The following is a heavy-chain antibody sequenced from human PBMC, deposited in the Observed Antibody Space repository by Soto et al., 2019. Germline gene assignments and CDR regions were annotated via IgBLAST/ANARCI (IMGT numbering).Heavy chain of an antibody. CDR1: GYSFTSYW. D-gene: IGHD1-26*01. CDR3: ARLISGSYGDAFDI. J-gene: IGHJ3*02. Sequence: PGASLKISCKGSGYSFTSYWIGWVRQMPGKGLEWMGIIYPGDSDTRYSPSFQGQVTFSADRSITTAYLHWSSLTASDTAMYYCARLISGSYGDAFDIWGQGSMVTVSS. CDR2: IYPGDSDT. V-gene: IGHV5-51*01.